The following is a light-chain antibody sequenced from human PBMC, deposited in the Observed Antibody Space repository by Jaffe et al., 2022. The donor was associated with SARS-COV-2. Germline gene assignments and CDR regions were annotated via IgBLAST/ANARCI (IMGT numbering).Light chain of an antibody. J-gene: IGKJ5*01. CDR2: RAS. V-gene: IGKV3-20*01. CDR1: QSVSTNY. Sequence: EIVLTQSPGTLSLSPGERATLSCRASQSVSTNYLAWYQQRPGQAPRLLIYRASSRATGIPDRFSGSGSGTDFTLTISRLEPEDFAVYYCQQYGSFPITFGQGTRLEIK. CDR3: QQYGSFPIT.